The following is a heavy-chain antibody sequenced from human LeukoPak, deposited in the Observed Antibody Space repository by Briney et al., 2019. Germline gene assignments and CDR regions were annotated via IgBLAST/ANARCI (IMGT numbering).Heavy chain of an antibody. D-gene: IGHD3-22*01. CDR1: GGTFSSYA. J-gene: IGHJ5*02. CDR3: ARRGGYYDSSGYYEMSYWFDP. Sequence: ASVKVSCKASGGTFSSYAISWVRQAPGQGLEWMGGIIPIFGTANYAQKFQGRVTITADESTSTAYMELSSLGSEDTAVYYCARRGGYYDSSGYYEMSYWFDPWGQGTLVTVSS. CDR2: IIPIFGTA. V-gene: IGHV1-69*13.